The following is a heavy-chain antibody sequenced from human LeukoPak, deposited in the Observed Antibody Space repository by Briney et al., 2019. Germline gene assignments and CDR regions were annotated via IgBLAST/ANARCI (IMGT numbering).Heavy chain of an antibody. Sequence: GGSLRLSCATSGFTFSGYAMSWVRQAPGEGLEWVSGISDSGDSTYYKDSVKGRFTISRDNSKNTLYLQMNSLRAEDTAVYYCAKAGSHRIAAAGTDFDYWGQGTLVTVSS. CDR2: ISDSGDST. J-gene: IGHJ4*02. D-gene: IGHD6-13*01. V-gene: IGHV3-23*01. CDR1: GFTFSGYA. CDR3: AKAGSHRIAAAGTDFDY.